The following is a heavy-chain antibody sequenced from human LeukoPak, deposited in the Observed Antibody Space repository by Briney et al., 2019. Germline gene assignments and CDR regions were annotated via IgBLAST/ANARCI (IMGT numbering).Heavy chain of an antibody. CDR1: GGSFSGYY. D-gene: IGHD1-14*01. CDR3: ARAQRRVRIDP. Sequence: PSETLSLTCAVYGGSFSGYYWSWIRQPPGKGLEWIGEINHSGSTNYNPSLKSRVTISVDTSKNQFSLKLSSVTAADTAVYYCARAQRRVRIDPWGQGTLVTVSS. CDR2: INHSGST. J-gene: IGHJ5*02. V-gene: IGHV4-34*01.